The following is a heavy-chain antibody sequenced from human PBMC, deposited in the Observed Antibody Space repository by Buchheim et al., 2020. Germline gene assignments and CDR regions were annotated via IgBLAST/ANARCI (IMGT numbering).Heavy chain of an antibody. Sequence: QVQLVQSGAEVKKPGASVKVSCKASGYTFTSYDINWVRQATGQGLEWMGWMNPNSGNTGYAQKFQGRVTMTRNTSISTAYMELSSLRSEDTAVYYCARVPGRYDFWNGYYWSPQAGWFDPWGQGTL. D-gene: IGHD3-3*01. CDR3: ARVPGRYDFWNGYYWSPQAGWFDP. V-gene: IGHV1-8*01. J-gene: IGHJ5*02. CDR2: MNPNSGNT. CDR1: GYTFTSYD.